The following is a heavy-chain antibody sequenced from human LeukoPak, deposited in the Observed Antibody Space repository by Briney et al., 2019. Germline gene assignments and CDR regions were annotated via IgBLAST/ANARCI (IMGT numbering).Heavy chain of an antibody. CDR3: AKDVYDSSDYNCFDY. D-gene: IGHD3-22*01. V-gene: IGHV3-30*18. J-gene: IGHJ4*02. CDR2: ISYDGSNK. CDR1: GFTFSSYG. Sequence: GGSLRLSCAASGFTFSSYGMHWVRQAPGKGLEWVAVISYDGSNKYYADSVKGRFTISRDNSKNTLYLQMNSLRAEDTAVYYCAKDVYDSSDYNCFDYWGQGTLVTVSS.